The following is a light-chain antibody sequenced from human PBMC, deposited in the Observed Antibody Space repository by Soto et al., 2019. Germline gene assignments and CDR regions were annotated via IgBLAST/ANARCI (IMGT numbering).Light chain of an antibody. Sequence: QSVLTQPPSVSGAPGQRLTISCAGTSSNIGAGFDVHWYQQLPGTAPKLLIYANDDRPSGIPDRFSGSKSGTSATLGITGLQTGDEADYYCGTWDSSLGAVVFGGGTKVTVL. CDR3: GTWDSSLGAVV. J-gene: IGLJ2*01. V-gene: IGLV1-51*02. CDR2: AND. CDR1: SSNIGAGFD.